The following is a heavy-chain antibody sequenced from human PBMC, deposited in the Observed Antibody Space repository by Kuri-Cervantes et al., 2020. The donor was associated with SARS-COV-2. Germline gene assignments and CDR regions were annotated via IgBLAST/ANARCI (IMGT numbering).Heavy chain of an antibody. V-gene: IGHV1-2*04. Sequence: ASVKVFCKAPGYTFSDYYMYWVRQAPGQGLEWMGWINPNSGVTNYAQKFQGWVTMTRDTSISTAYMELSRLRSDDTAVYYCARSTLFRRLVVISQGGAFDIWGQGTMVTVSS. CDR1: GYTFSDYY. CDR3: ARSTLFRRLVVISQGGAFDI. D-gene: IGHD3-22*01. CDR2: INPNSGVT. J-gene: IGHJ3*02.